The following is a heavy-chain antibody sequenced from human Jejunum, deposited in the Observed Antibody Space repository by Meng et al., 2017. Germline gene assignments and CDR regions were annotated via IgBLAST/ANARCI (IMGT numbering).Heavy chain of an antibody. D-gene: IGHD3-10*01. CDR2: SSGDGTTV. Sequence: GESLKISCVASGVILRDYEMNWVRQAPGKGLEWFSDSSGDGTTVHYADSLKGRFSISRDNAKDSLYLQILSLTAADTAVYYCARTRTLARGFIIHYFFDVWGQGTQVTVSS. CDR3: ARTRTLARGFIIHYFFDV. CDR1: GVILRDYE. J-gene: IGHJ4*02. V-gene: IGHV3-48*03.